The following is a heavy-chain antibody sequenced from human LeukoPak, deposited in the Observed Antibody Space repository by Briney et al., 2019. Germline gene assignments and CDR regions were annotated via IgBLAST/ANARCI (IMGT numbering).Heavy chain of an antibody. CDR1: GGSISRSSYY. J-gene: IGHJ5*02. CDR3: ARHSVGLSTFDP. V-gene: IGHV4-39*01. D-gene: IGHD2/OR15-2a*01. CDR2: VYHTGTT. Sequence: SETLSLTCTVSGGSISRSSYYWGWIRQPPGKGLAWIGSVYHTGTTYYSPSLKSRVTISADTSKNQFSLKLTSVTAADTAAYYCARHSVGLSTFDPWGQGTLVTVSS.